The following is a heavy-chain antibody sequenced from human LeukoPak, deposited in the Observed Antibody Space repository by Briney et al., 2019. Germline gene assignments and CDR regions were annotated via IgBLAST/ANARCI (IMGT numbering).Heavy chain of an antibody. D-gene: IGHD2/OR15-2a*01. Sequence: GGSLRLSCAASGFTFRNYAMNWVRQAPGKGPEWVSSISITGYYINDADSVKGRFTISRDNSKNSLFLQMNSLRDEDTAVYYCTRGLVSSEYPPTFVPDYWGQGTLVTVSS. V-gene: IGHV3-21*01. J-gene: IGHJ4*02. CDR1: GFTFRNYA. CDR3: TRGLVSSEYPPTFVPDY. CDR2: ISITGYYI.